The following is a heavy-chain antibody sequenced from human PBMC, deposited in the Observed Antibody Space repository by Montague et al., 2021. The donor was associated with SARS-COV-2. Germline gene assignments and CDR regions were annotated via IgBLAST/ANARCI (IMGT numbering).Heavy chain of an antibody. CDR1: GFTVRSND. J-gene: IGHJ6*02. CDR2: IYSGDST. CDR3: AARARYYYDMDV. V-gene: IGHV3-66*01. Sequence: SRRLSCAASGFTVRSNDMSWVRQAPGKGLEWVSVIYSGDSTKYEDSVKGRFTISRDNSKNTLYLQMNSLRAEDKAVYYCAARARYYYDMDVWGQGTTVTVSS.